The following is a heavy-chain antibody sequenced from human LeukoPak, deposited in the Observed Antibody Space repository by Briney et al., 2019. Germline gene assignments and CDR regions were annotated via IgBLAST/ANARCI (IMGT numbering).Heavy chain of an antibody. CDR2: IYYSGST. Sequence: SETLSLTCTVSGGSISSSNFYWGWIRQPPGKGLEWIGSIYYSGSTYYNPSLKSRVTISVDTSKNQFSLKLSSVTAADTAVYYCARGGNYMVRGVRLDYWGQGTLVTVSS. V-gene: IGHV4-39*07. CDR3: ARGGNYMVRGVRLDY. D-gene: IGHD3-10*01. CDR1: GGSISSSNFY. J-gene: IGHJ4*02.